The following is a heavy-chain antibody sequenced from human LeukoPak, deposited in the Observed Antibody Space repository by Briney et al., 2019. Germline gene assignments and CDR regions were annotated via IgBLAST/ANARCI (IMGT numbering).Heavy chain of an antibody. Sequence: KPSETLSLTCTVSGGSISSYYWSWIRQPPGKGLEWIGYIYYTGSTNYNPSLKSRVTISVDTSKNQFSLKLSSVTAADTAVYYCARDVGDCSGGSCSSDAFDIWGQGTMVTVSS. CDR2: IYYTGST. J-gene: IGHJ3*02. CDR1: GGSISSYY. V-gene: IGHV4-59*01. CDR3: ARDVGDCSGGSCSSDAFDI. D-gene: IGHD2-15*01.